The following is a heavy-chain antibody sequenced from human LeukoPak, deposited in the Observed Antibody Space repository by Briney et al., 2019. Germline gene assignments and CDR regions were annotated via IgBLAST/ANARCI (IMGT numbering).Heavy chain of an antibody. V-gene: IGHV3-30*02. Sequence: GGSLRLSCAAPGFTFSRHGMHWVRQAPGKGLDWVAFITYDGGNKYYADSMKGRLTISRDNSKNTLYLQMNSLRAEDTAVYYCAKDMMVRGFVPFDYWGQGTLVTVSS. J-gene: IGHJ4*02. D-gene: IGHD3-10*01. CDR1: GFTFSRHG. CDR3: AKDMMVRGFVPFDY. CDR2: ITYDGGNK.